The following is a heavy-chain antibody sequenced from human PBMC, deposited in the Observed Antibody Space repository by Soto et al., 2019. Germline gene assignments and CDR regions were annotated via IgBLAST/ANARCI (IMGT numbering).Heavy chain of an antibody. V-gene: IGHV3-23*01. CDR2: ISNSGSEI. CDR1: GFTFSSYG. D-gene: IGHD6-19*01. Sequence: QTGGSLRLSCAAYGFTFSSYGMSWVRQAPGKGLEWVSSISNSGSEIFYAASVKGRFTISRDNSKNTLHLEMNRLRGEDTAIYYCARGGGPQWLATLFFDSWGRGTLVTVSS. CDR3: ARGGGPQWLATLFFDS. J-gene: IGHJ4*02.